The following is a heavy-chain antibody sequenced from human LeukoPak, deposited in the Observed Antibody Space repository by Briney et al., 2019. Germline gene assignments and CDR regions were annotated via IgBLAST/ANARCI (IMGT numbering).Heavy chain of an antibody. CDR3: ARERNGHPFDY. CDR1: GFTFSSYA. V-gene: IGHV3-30*04. J-gene: IGHJ4*02. CDR2: ISYDGSNK. D-gene: IGHD1-1*01. Sequence: PGGSLRLSCAASGFTFSSYAMHWVRQAPGKGLEWVAVISYDGSNKYYADSVKGRFTISRDNSKNTLYLQMNSLRAEDTAVYYCARERNGHPFDYWGQGTLVTVS.